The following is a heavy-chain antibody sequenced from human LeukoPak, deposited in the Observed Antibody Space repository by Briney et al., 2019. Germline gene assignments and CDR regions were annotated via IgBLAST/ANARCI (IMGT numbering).Heavy chain of an antibody. J-gene: IGHJ4*02. CDR3: ARDQIGYCSGGNCPAFDY. V-gene: IGHV3-7*03. Sequence: GGSLRLSCAASGFSFSNHWVSWVRQAPGKGLEWVANIKEDGSEKNYVDSVKGRFTISRDNAKNSLYLQMNSLRVEDTAVYYCARDQIGYCSGGNCPAFDYWGQGILVTVSS. CDR1: GFSFSNHW. D-gene: IGHD2-15*01. CDR2: IKEDGSEK.